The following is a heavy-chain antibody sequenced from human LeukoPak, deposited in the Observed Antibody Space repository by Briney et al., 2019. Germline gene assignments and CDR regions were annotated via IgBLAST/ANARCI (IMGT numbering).Heavy chain of an antibody. D-gene: IGHD3-3*01. J-gene: IGHJ4*02. V-gene: IGHV3-48*02. CDR1: GFTFSSYS. Sequence: PGGSLRLSCAASGFTFSSYSMNWVRQAPGKGLEWVSYISSSSSTIYYADSVKGRFTISRDNAKNSLYLQMNSLRDEDTAVYYCARVDDDFWSGYSMYYFDYWGQGTLVTVSS. CDR2: ISSSSSTI. CDR3: ARVDDDFWSGYSMYYFDY.